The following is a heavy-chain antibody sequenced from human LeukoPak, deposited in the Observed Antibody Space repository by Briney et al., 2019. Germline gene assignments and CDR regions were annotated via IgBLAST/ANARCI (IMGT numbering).Heavy chain of an antibody. D-gene: IGHD6-13*01. CDR3: AKELGSSTWYYFDY. Sequence: GGSLRLSCAASGFTFTTSAMNWVRQAPGKGLEWVSGISGSGTSTYYADSVKGRFTISRDNSKNTLYLQMNSLRAEDTAVYYCAKELGSSTWYYFDYWGQGTLVTVSS. V-gene: IGHV3-23*01. J-gene: IGHJ4*02. CDR2: ISGSGTST. CDR1: GFTFTTSA.